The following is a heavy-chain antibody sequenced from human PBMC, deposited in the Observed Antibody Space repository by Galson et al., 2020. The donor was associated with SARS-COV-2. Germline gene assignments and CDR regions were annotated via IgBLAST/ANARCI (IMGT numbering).Heavy chain of an antibody. Sequence: GESLKISCKASGYTFTSYGISWVRQAPGQGLEWMGWISAYNGNTNYAQKLQGRVTMTTDTSTSTAYMELRSLRSDDTAVYYCAREDTAMVIDYWGQGTLVTVSS. CDR2: ISAYNGNT. CDR1: GYTFTSYG. CDR3: AREDTAMVIDY. V-gene: IGHV1-18*01. D-gene: IGHD5-18*01. J-gene: IGHJ4*02.